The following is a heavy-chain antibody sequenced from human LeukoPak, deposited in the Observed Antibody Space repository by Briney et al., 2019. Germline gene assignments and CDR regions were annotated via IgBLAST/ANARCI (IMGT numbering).Heavy chain of an antibody. V-gene: IGHV4-59*01. CDR3: ARHWDSSGYSGAFDI. J-gene: IGHJ3*02. CDR2: IYYSGST. Sequence: SETLSLTCTVSGGSISSYYWSWIRQPPGKGLEWIGYIYYSGSTNYTPSLKSRVTISLDTSKNQFSLKLSSVTAADTAVYYCARHWDSSGYSGAFDIWGQGTMVTVSS. D-gene: IGHD3-22*01. CDR1: GGSISSYY.